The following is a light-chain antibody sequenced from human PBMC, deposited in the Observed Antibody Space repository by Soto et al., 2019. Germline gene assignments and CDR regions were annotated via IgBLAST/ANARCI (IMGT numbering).Light chain of an antibody. V-gene: IGLV2-8*01. CDR3: SSYAGSSNV. CDR2: EVN. CDR1: SSDVGGYNY. J-gene: IGLJ1*01. Sequence: ALTQPPSASGSPGQSVAISCTLTSSDVGGYNYVSWYQQHPGKAPKLMIYEVNKRPSGVPDRFSGSKSGNTASLTVSGLQAEDEADYYCSSYAGSSNVFRTGTKVTVL.